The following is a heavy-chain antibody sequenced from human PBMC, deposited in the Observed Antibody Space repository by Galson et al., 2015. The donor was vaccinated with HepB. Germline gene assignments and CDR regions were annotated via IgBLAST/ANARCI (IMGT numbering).Heavy chain of an antibody. CDR1: GFTFSSYA. Sequence: SLRLSCAASGFTFSSYAMSWVRQAPGRGLEWVSAISGSGGSTYYADSVKGRFTISRDNSKNTLYLQMNSLRAEDTAVYYCAKGQVGGSYSVFAGFDYWGQGTLVTVSS. D-gene: IGHD1-26*01. CDR3: AKGQVGGSYSVFAGFDY. CDR2: ISGSGGST. V-gene: IGHV3-23*01. J-gene: IGHJ4*02.